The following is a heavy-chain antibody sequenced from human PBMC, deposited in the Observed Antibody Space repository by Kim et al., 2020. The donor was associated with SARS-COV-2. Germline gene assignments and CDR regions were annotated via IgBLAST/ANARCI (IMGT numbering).Heavy chain of an antibody. CDR3: ARDTSSSWNYYYYGMDV. J-gene: IGHJ6*04. V-gene: IGHV1-8*01. Sequence: ASVKVSCKASVYTFTSYDINWVRQATGQGLEWMGWMNPNSVNTGYAQNFQGRVTMTRNTSISTAYMELSSRRSEDTAVYYCARDTSSSWNYYYYGMDVWGKGTTVSVSS. CDR1: VYTFTSYD. CDR2: MNPNSVNT. D-gene: IGHD6-13*01.